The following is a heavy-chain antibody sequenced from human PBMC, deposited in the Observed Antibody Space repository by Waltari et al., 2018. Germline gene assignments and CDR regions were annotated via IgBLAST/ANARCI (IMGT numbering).Heavy chain of an antibody. CDR3: ARDFASTYFFDY. CDR1: GFDFGGYV. Sequence: QVQLVESGGGVVQPGRSLRPSCASSGFDFGGYVMDWVRQAPGKGLEWVAVIWYDGRYEYYADSVKGRFTISRDNSKDTLYLQMNSLRAEDTAVYYCARDFASTYFFDYWGQGTLVTVSS. V-gene: IGHV3-33*01. CDR2: IWYDGRYE. J-gene: IGHJ4*02.